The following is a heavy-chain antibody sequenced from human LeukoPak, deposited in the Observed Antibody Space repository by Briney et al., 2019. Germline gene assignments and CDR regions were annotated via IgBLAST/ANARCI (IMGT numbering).Heavy chain of an antibody. CDR1: GGSISSSSYY. J-gene: IGHJ4*02. CDR3: AREWLRSRGPTRDSISFDY. Sequence: SETLSLTCTVSGGSISSSSYYWGWIRQPPGKGLEWIGSIYYSGSTYYNPSLKSRVTISVDTSKNQFSLKLSSVTAADTAVYYCAREWLRSRGPTRDSISFDYWGQGTLVTVSS. V-gene: IGHV4-39*02. CDR2: IYYSGST. D-gene: IGHD5-12*01.